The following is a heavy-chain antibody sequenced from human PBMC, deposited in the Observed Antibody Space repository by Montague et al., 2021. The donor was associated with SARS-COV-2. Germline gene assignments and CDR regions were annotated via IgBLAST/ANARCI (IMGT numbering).Heavy chain of an antibody. CDR2: ISTSSSNI. CDR3: ARERGDYGADGGFDF. CDR1: GFTFSSFN. V-gene: IGHV3-48*02. D-gene: IGHD3-10*01. Sequence: SLRLSCAASGFTFSSFNMNWVRQAPGKGLEWVSFISTSSSNIYYADSVRGRFTISRDKAKNSLYLQMNSLRDKDTAVYYCARERGDYGADGGFDFWGQGTLVTVSS. J-gene: IGHJ4*02.